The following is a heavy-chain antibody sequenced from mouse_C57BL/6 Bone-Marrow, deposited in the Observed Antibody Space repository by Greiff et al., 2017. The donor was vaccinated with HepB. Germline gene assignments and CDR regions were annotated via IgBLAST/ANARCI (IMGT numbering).Heavy chain of an antibody. J-gene: IGHJ2*01. CDR3: ARPPLYYYGKGGDY. Sequence: QVQLQQSGAELARPGASVKLSCKASGYTFTSYGISWVKQSTGQGLEWIGEIDPRSGNTYYNEKFKGKATLTADKSSRTAYMELRSLTSEDSAVYFCARPPLYYYGKGGDYWGQGTTLTVSS. CDR2: IDPRSGNT. D-gene: IGHD1-1*01. CDR1: GYTFTSYG. V-gene: IGHV1-81*01.